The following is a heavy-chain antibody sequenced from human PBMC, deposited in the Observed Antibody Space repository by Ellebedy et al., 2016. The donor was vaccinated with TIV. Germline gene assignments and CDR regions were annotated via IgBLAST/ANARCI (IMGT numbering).Heavy chain of an antibody. V-gene: IGHV1-69*06. Sequence: SVKVSXXASGGTFSSYAISWVRQAPGQGLEWMGGIIPIFGTANYAQKFQGRVTITADKSTSTAYMELSSLRSEDTAVYYCASPLTIFGVVTRKPYYYYGMDVWGQGTTVTVSS. CDR3: ASPLTIFGVVTRKPYYYYGMDV. D-gene: IGHD3-3*01. J-gene: IGHJ6*02. CDR1: GGTFSSYA. CDR2: IIPIFGTA.